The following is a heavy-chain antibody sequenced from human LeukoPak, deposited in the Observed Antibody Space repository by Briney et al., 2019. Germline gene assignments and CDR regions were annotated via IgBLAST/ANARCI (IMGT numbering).Heavy chain of an antibody. CDR2: TYYRSKWYN. CDR1: GDSVSSNSAA. V-gene: IGHV6-1*01. CDR3: AREVEATLYYYYYYMDV. D-gene: IGHD5-12*01. Sequence: SQTLSLTCAISGDSVSSNSAAWNWIRQSPSRGLEWLGRTYYRSKWYNDYAVSVKSRITINPDTSKNQFSLQLNSVTPEDTAVYYCAREVEATLYYYYYYMDVWGKGTTVTVSS. J-gene: IGHJ6*03.